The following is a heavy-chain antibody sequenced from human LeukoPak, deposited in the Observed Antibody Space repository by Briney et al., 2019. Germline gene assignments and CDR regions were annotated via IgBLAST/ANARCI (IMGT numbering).Heavy chain of an antibody. CDR3: ARGCSSTSCYERNNWFDP. D-gene: IGHD2-2*01. V-gene: IGHV3-74*01. CDR1: GFTFSSYW. Sequence: GGSLRLSCAASGFTFSSYWMHWVRQVPGKGLVWVLRIDSDGRSTNYADSVKGRFTISRDNAKNTLYLQMNSLRAEDTAVYYCARGCSSTSCYERNNWFDPWGQGTLVTVSS. J-gene: IGHJ5*02. CDR2: IDSDGRST.